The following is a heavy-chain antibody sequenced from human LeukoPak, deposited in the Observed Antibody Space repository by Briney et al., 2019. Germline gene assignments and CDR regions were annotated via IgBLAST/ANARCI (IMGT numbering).Heavy chain of an antibody. CDR3: ARNGAARYYYMDV. Sequence: SETLSLTCAVYGGSFSGYYWSWIRQPPGKGLEWIGEINHSGSTNYNPSLKSRVTISVDTSKNQFSLKLSSVTAADTAVYYCARNGAARYYYMDVWGKGTTVTASS. J-gene: IGHJ6*03. D-gene: IGHD6-6*01. CDR2: INHSGST. CDR1: GGSFSGYY. V-gene: IGHV4-34*01.